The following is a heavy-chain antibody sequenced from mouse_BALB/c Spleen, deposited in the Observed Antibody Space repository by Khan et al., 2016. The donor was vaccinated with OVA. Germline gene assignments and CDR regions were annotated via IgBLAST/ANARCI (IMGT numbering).Heavy chain of an antibody. J-gene: IGHJ3*01. Sequence: VQLQQSGAELAKPGSSVKMSCVASGYAFTTYWMHWIKQRPGQGLEWIGYINPSTGYIENNQKFKDKATLTTDASSSTAYMQLSSLTSEDSAVYSCTRRGLFGIFVYWGQGTQVTVSA. CDR2: INPSTGYI. CDR3: TRRGLFGIFVY. V-gene: IGHV1-7*01. D-gene: IGHD1-1*02. CDR1: GYAFTTYW.